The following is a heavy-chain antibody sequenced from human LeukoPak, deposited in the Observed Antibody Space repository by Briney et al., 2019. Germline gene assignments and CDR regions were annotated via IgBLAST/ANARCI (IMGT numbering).Heavy chain of an antibody. Sequence: GESLKISCKGSGYSFTSYWIGWVRQMPGKGLEWMGIIYPGDSDTRYSPSFQGQVTISADKSISTAYLQWSSLKASDTAMYYCARLERGRYSYGSFDYWGQGTLVTVSS. D-gene: IGHD5-18*01. CDR3: ARLERGRYSYGSFDY. J-gene: IGHJ4*02. CDR2: IYPGDSDT. V-gene: IGHV5-51*01. CDR1: GYSFTSYW.